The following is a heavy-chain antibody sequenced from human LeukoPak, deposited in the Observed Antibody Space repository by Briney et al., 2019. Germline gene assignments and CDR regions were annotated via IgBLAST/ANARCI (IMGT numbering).Heavy chain of an antibody. V-gene: IGHV3-23*01. CDR2: ISGSGGST. CDR3: AKVRAVAGTRFDY. D-gene: IGHD6-19*01. CDR1: GFTSSNYA. Sequence: GSLRLSCAASGFTSSNYAMSLGRQAPGKGLGWVSTISGSGGSTYYANSGKGRFTISRDISQTTPYFQMSSLRAQDTLVYNCAKVRAVAGTRFDYGGQGTLVTVP. J-gene: IGHJ4*02.